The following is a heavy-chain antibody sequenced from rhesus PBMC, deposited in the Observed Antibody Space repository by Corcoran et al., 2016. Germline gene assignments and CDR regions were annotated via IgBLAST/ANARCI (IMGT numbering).Heavy chain of an antibody. CDR2: IDGNSASN. CDR3: ARDGNLHDWYWYFDL. CDR1: GGSISGYYY. D-gene: IGHD3-3*01. V-gene: IGHV4-73*01. Sequence: QVKLQQWGEGLVKPSETLSLTCAVYGGSISGYYYWSWIRQAPEKGLEWIGNIDGNSASNNYNPTLKNRVTSSKVTSKNQFSLKLSSVTAADTAVYYCARDGNLHDWYWYFDLWGPGTPITISS. J-gene: IGHJ2*01.